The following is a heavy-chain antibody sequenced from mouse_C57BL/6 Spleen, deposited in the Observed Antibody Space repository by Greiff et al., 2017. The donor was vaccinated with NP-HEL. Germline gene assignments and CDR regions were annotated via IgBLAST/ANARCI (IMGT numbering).Heavy chain of an antibody. CDR1: GYTFTSYW. CDR2: IDPSDSET. Sequence: VQLQQPGAELVRPGSSVQLSCKASGYTFTSYWMHWVKQWPIQGLDWIGNIDPSDSETHYNQKFKDKATLTVDKSSSTAYMQLSNLTSEDSAVYCCARGWDEGGWFAYWGQGTLVTVSA. V-gene: IGHV1-52*01. D-gene: IGHD4-1*01. J-gene: IGHJ3*01. CDR3: ARGWDEGGWFAY.